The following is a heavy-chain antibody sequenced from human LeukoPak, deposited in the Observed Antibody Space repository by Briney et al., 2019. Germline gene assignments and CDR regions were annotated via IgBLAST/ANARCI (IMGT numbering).Heavy chain of an antibody. V-gene: IGHV4-38-2*02. CDR1: GYSISSGYY. Sequence: SETLSLTCTVSGYSISSGYYWGWIRQPPGKGLEWIGSIYHSGRTFYNPSLKSRVTISVDTSKNQFSLKLTSVTAADTAVYYCARTRYYYNSRSYGAPYYFDYWGQGTLVTVSS. CDR2: IYHSGRT. CDR3: ARTRYYYNSRSYGAPYYFDY. D-gene: IGHD3-10*01. J-gene: IGHJ4*02.